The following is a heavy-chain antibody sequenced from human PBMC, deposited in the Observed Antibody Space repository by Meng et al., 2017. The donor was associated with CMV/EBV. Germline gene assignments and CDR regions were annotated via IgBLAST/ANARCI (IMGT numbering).Heavy chain of an antibody. J-gene: IGHJ4*02. CDR1: GASIKKYN. V-gene: IGHV4-4*07. CDR3: AGSRPGGGACDY. Sequence: QVQDTEPGPELVKPSDTLALTGIVSGASIKKYNWNWVRQPAGQGLEWIGLIQVIGHTVYNPSLKSRVTVSLDASKSQFSLTLNSVTAADTATYYCAGSRPGGGACDYWGQGILVTVSS. D-gene: IGHD3-16*01. CDR2: IQVIGHT.